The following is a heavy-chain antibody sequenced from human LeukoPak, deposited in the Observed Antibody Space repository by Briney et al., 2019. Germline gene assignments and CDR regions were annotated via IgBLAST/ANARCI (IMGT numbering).Heavy chain of an antibody. J-gene: IGHJ4*02. CDR2: IKSKPEGGTT. CDR3: TTEAREYYYSSGYYTY. CDR1: GFTLSNAW. D-gene: IGHD3-22*01. V-gene: IGHV3-15*01. Sequence: PGGSLRLSCAASGFTLSNAWMSWVRQAPGKGLEWVGRIKSKPEGGTTDYAAPVKGRVTFSRDDSKNTLYLQMNSLKTEDTGVYYCTTEAREYYYSSGYYTYWGQGTLVTVSS.